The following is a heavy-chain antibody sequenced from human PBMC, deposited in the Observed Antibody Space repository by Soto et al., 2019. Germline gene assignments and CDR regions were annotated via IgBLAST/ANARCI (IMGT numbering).Heavy chain of an antibody. CDR3: AKDMAGGDNGDFDDAFDI. D-gene: IGHD4-17*01. Sequence: HPGGSLRLSCAASGFTFSSYSMNWVRQAPGKGLEWVSGVSWNGVDIAYADSVQGRFTISRDNVKKFLFLQMDSLTTEDTALYFCAKDMAGGDNGDFDDAFDIWGQGTMVTVSS. CDR1: GFTFSSYS. CDR2: VSWNGVDI. V-gene: IGHV3-9*01. J-gene: IGHJ3*02.